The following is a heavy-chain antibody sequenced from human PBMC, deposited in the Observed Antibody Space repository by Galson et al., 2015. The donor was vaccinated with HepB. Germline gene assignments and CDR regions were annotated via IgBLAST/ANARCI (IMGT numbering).Heavy chain of an antibody. CDR3: ARDPLVATTDYFDY. D-gene: IGHD5-12*01. CDR1: GFTFSSYS. V-gene: IGHV3-48*04. J-gene: IGHJ4*02. CDR2: ISSSSSTI. Sequence: CLRLSCAASGFTFSSYSMNWVRQAPGKGLEWVSYISSSSSTIYYADSVKGRFTISRDNAKNSLYLQMNSLRAEDTAVYYCARDPLVATTDYFDYWGQGTLVTVSS.